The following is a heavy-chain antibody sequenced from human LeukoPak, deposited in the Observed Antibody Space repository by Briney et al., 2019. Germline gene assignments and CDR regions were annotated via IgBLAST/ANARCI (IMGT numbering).Heavy chain of an antibody. CDR3: ARAKTLVVVAAMGY. CDR2: MNPNSGNT. CDR1: GYTFTSYD. V-gene: IGHV1-8*01. Sequence: ASVKVSFKASGYTFTSYDINWVRQATGQGLEWMGWMNPNSGNTGYAQKFQGRVTMTRNTSISTAYMELSSLRSEDTAVYYCARAKTLVVVAAMGYWGQGTLVTVSS. D-gene: IGHD2-15*01. J-gene: IGHJ4*02.